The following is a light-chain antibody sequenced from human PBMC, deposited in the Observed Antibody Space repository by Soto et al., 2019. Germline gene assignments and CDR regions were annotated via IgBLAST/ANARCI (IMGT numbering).Light chain of an antibody. V-gene: IGKV1-9*01. Sequence: DIQLTQSPSFLSASVGDRVTITCRASRGISSYLAWYQQKPGKAPKLLIYAASTLQSGGPSRFSGSGTGTEFTLTISSLQPEDFATYYCQQLNSYPLTFGGGTKVEIK. CDR1: RGISSY. CDR3: QQLNSYPLT. CDR2: AAS. J-gene: IGKJ4*01.